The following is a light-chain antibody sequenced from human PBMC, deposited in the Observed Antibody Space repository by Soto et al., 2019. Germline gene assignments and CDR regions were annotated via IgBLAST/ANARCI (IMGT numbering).Light chain of an antibody. CDR2: GAS. J-gene: IGKJ3*01. V-gene: IGKV3-20*01. CDR3: QHYGSSFT. Sequence: EIVLTQSPGTLSLSPGERATLSCRASQSVTSSYLAWYQQKPGQAPRLLIYGASSRATGIPDRFSGSGSGTHFTLTISRLEPEDFTVYYCQHYGSSFTFGPGTKVDIK. CDR1: QSVTSSY.